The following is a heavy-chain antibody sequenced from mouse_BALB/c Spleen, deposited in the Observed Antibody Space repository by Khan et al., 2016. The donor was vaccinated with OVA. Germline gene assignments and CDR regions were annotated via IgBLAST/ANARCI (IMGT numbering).Heavy chain of an antibody. CDR1: GYNFTSYW. CDR2: IYPGSGST. D-gene: IGHD1-1*01. CDR3: ARRKYYGTVLFDY. Sequence: QVQLKQSGAELVKPGTSVKLSCKASGYNFTSYWINWVKLRPGQGLEWIGDIYPGSGSTKYNEKFKSKATLTVDTSSSTAYIQLISLASEDSALYYCARRKYYGTVLFDYWGQGTTLTVSS. J-gene: IGHJ2*01. V-gene: IGHV1-55*01.